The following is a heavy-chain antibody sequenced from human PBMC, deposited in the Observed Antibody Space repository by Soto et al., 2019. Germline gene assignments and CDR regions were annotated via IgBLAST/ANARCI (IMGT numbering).Heavy chain of an antibody. CDR1: GGTFNGDGYY. Sequence: PSETLCLTCTVAGGTFNGDGYYWSWIRQHPEKGLEWIGYIYSSGSTNYNPSLKSRVTISVDTSKNQFSLKLSSVTAADTAVYYCARAPPPLYCSSTRTPCWYFDLWGRGTLVTVSS. CDR2: IYSSGST. CDR3: ARAPPPLYCSSTRTPCWYFDL. J-gene: IGHJ2*01. D-gene: IGHD2-2*01. V-gene: IGHV4-61*08.